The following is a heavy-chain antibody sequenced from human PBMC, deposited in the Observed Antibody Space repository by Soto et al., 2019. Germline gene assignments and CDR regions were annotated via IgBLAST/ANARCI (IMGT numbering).Heavy chain of an antibody. J-gene: IGHJ4*02. CDR1: GGTFSNYA. V-gene: IGHV1-69*01. CDR2: IIPVFGTP. CDR3: AGRYYNDGGGYQSM. Sequence: QVQLLQAGGEVKKPGSSVKVSCKASGGTFSNYALNWVRQAPGQGLEWMGGIIPVFGTPNYAQNFQGRVTITADESTSTTYMELSSLRSEDTAVYYCAGRYYNDGGGYQSMWGQGTLVTVSS. D-gene: IGHD3-10*02.